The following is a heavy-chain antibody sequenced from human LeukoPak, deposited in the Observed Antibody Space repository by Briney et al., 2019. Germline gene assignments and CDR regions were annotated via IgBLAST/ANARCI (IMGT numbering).Heavy chain of an antibody. CDR2: IYTTGST. CDR1: GASTNTGSFF. CDR3: ASDSGITKDAFDI. Sequence: PSETLSLTCTVSGASTNTGSFFWPWVRQPAGKRPEWIGRIYTTGSTNYNPSLKSQFNIILDKSKNQFSLKLSSVTAADTAVYYCASDSGITKDAFDIWGQGTVVTVSS. J-gene: IGHJ3*02. D-gene: IGHD3-10*01. V-gene: IGHV4-61*02.